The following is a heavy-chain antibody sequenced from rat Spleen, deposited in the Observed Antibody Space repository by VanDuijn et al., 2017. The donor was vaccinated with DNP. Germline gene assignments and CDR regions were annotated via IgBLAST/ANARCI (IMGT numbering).Heavy chain of an antibody. Sequence: EVQLVESGGGLVQPGRSLKLSCAASGFTFDNYWMTWIRQVPGKGLEWVASIIYEGSSTYYGDSVKGRFTLSRDNAKSTLFLQMNSLRSEDTATYYCARWRIGPHYFDYWGQGVMVTVSS. D-gene: IGHD1-11*01. J-gene: IGHJ2*01. CDR1: GFTFDNYW. V-gene: IGHV5-22*01. CDR2: IIYEGSST. CDR3: ARWRIGPHYFDY.